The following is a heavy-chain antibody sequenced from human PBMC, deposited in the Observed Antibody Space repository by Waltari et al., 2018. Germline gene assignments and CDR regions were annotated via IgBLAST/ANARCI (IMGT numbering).Heavy chain of an antibody. Sequence: QVQLQESGPGLVKPSETLSLTCTVSGDSLNNPHWAWIRQPPGKGLEWIGYAYYTGRTNYNPSLRSRLTISVDTSKNQFSLNLNSVTAADTAVYYCARDLGGFNHFDWFLSIWGPGTMVTVSS. CDR1: GDSLNNPH. V-gene: IGHV4-59*11. J-gene: IGHJ3*02. CDR2: AYYTGRT. D-gene: IGHD3-9*01. CDR3: ARDLGGFNHFDWFLSI.